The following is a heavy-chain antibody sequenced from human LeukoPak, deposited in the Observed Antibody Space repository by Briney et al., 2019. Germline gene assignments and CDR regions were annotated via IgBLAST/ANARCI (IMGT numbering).Heavy chain of an antibody. CDR2: ISSSGSTI. CDR3: AKDIRPGRDTAMVLDY. J-gene: IGHJ4*02. CDR1: GFTFSSYE. Sequence: GGSLRLSCAASGFTFSSYEMNWVRQAPGKGLEWVSYISSSGSTIYYADSVKGRFTISRDNAKNSLYLQMNSLRAEDTALYYCAKDIRPGRDTAMVLDYWGQGTLVTVSS. D-gene: IGHD5-18*01. V-gene: IGHV3-48*03.